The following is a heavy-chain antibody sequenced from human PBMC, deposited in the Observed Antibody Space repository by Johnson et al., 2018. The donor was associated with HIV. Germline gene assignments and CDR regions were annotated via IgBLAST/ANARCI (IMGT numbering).Heavy chain of an antibody. V-gene: IGHV3-30*03. CDR1: GFTFSSHD. D-gene: IGHD6-13*01. CDR2: ISYDGSNK. Sequence: VQLVESGGGVVQPGRSLRVSCGASGFTFSSHDMHWVRQAPGKGLEWVAVISYDGSNKYYADSVKGRFTISRDNSKNTLYLVMNSLRAEDTAVYFCASEVGYSILGGVWGQGTVVTVSS. CDR3: ASEVGYSILGGV. J-gene: IGHJ3*01.